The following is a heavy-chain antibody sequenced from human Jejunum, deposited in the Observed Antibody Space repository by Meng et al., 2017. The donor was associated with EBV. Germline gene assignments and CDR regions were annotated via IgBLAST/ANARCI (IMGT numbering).Heavy chain of an antibody. Sequence: VGSGGGLVQPGGSLRLSCIASGFTFSSDGMSWVRQAPGKGVEWVSTINGGGGRTFYADSVKGRFTISRDNSKNTLYLQIYGLRVEDTAVYYCAKLVRDWGQGTLVTVSS. D-gene: IGHD2/OR15-2a*01. CDR3: AKLVRD. CDR2: INGGGGRT. CDR1: GFTFSSDG. J-gene: IGHJ4*02. V-gene: IGHV3-23*04.